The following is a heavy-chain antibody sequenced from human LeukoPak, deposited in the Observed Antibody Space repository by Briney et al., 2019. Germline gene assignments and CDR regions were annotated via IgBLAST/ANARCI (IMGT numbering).Heavy chain of an antibody. Sequence: SETLSLTCTVSGGSISSYYWSWIRQPPGKGLEWIGYIHYSGSTYYNPSLKSRVTISVDTSKNQFSLKLSSVTAADTAVYYCARVRGQLGLLLLDYGMDVWGQGTTVTVSS. D-gene: IGHD6-13*01. CDR3: ARVRGQLGLLLLDYGMDV. CDR2: IHYSGST. V-gene: IGHV4-59*12. CDR1: GGSISSYY. J-gene: IGHJ6*02.